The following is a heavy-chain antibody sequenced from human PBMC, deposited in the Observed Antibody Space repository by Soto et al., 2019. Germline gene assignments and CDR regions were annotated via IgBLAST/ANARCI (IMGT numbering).Heavy chain of an antibody. V-gene: IGHV4-39*01. CDR1: GGSISSSSYY. Sequence: SETLSLTCTVSGGSISSSSYYWGWIRQPPGKGLEWIGSIYYSGSTYYNPSLKSRVTISVDTSKNQFSLKLSSVTAADTAVYYCARQSTVVVPAAMWNFDYWGQGTLVTVSS. CDR3: ARQSTVVVPAAMWNFDY. J-gene: IGHJ4*02. D-gene: IGHD2-2*01. CDR2: IYYSGST.